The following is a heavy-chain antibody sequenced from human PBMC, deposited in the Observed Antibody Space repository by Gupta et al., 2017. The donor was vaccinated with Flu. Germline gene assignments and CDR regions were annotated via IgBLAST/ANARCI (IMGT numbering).Heavy chain of an antibody. V-gene: IGHV3-33*02. D-gene: IGHD3-10*01. CDR3: AIDHDYYGAGDYFDY. Sequence: QVQLVESGGGVVQPGMSLRLSCAASGFTFSSYGMHWARRAAGKGLEWVAAIRFDGRNKYYSESAKGRFTISRDKDTLFLQMDSLRVEDTAVYYCAIDHDYYGAGDYFDYWGQGTLVTVSS. CDR1: GFTFSSYG. CDR2: IRFDGRNK. J-gene: IGHJ4*02.